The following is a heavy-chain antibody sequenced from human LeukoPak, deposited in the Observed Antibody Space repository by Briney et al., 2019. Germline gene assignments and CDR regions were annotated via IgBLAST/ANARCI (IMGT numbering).Heavy chain of an antibody. J-gene: IGHJ3*02. CDR3: ARMIAAAGYDAFDI. V-gene: IGHV1-69*05. D-gene: IGHD6-13*01. CDR1: GGTFSSYA. CDR2: IIPIFGTA. Sequence: SVKVSCKASGGTFSSYAISRVRQAPGQGLEWMGGIIPIFGTANYAQKFQGRVMITTDESTSTAYMELSSLRSEDTAVYYCARMIAAAGYDAFDIWGQGTMVTVSS.